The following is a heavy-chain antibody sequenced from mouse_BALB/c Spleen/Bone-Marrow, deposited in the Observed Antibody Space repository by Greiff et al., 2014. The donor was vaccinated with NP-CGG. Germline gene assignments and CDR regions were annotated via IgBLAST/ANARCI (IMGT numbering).Heavy chain of an antibody. CDR1: GYTFSSYW. V-gene: IGHV1-9*01. CDR2: ILPRSGSI. J-gene: IGHJ2*01. Sequence: QVQLQQSGTELMKPGASVKISCKATGYTFSSYWIDWVKQRPGHGLEWIGEILPRSGSIIYNENFKGKATFTVDTSSNTAYMQLGSLTSEDSAVYYCARWRGYFDYWGQGTTLTVPS. CDR3: ARWRGYFDY.